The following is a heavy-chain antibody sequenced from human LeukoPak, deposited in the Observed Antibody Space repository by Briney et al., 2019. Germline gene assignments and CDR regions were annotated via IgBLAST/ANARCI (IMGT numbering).Heavy chain of an antibody. CDR3: ARGWTHFEY. Sequence: LESLSLTCTVSGVSISSYYWTWIRQPPGKGLEWIGYIYYSGSTNYNPSLKSRVTISVDRSKNQFSLKLSSVTAADTAVYYCARGWTHFEYWGQGTLVTVSS. D-gene: IGHD2-15*01. CDR2: IYYSGST. CDR1: GVSISSYY. V-gene: IGHV4-59*01. J-gene: IGHJ4*02.